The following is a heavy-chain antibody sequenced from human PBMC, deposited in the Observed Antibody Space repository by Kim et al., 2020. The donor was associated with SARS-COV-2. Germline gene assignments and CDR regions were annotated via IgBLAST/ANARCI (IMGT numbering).Heavy chain of an antibody. V-gene: IGHV3-30*14. CDR3: ASGEYYGQESY. J-gene: IGHJ4*02. Sequence: NTADSVECQFTISRDHSKNTLYLQMNSLRAEDTAVYYCASGEYYGQESYWGQGTLVTVSS. D-gene: IGHD3-10*01.